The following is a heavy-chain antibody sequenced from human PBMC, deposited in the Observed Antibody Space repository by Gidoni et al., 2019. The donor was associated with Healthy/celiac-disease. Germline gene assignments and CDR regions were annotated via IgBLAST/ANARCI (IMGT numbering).Heavy chain of an antibody. CDR1: GGSISSYY. Sequence: QVQLQESGPGLVKPSETLSLTCPVSGGSISSYYWSWLRQPPGKGLEWIGYIYYRGSTNYNPSLKSRVTISVDTSKNQFSLKLSSVTAADTAVYYCAGGPAAGNPRFDYWGQGTLVTVSS. J-gene: IGHJ4*02. V-gene: IGHV4-59*01. CDR2: IYYRGST. D-gene: IGHD6-13*01. CDR3: AGGPAAGNPRFDY.